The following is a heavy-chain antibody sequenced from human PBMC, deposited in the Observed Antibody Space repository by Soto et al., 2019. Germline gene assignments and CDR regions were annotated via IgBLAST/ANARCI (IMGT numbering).Heavy chain of an antibody. J-gene: IGHJ3*01. CDR3: ASGIYISWGAFDL. CDR2: ITNDGDVK. V-gene: IGHV3-48*02. Sequence: EVQIVESGGGLVHPGESVRLSCAAPDFLFGSHSFNWVRQAPGKGLEWIAKITNDGDVKTYADSVKGRFTISRNNAKAAMYLQMSSLRDEDTAVYYWASGIYISWGAFDLWGQGTKVTVSS. D-gene: IGHD2-21*01. CDR1: DFLFGSHS.